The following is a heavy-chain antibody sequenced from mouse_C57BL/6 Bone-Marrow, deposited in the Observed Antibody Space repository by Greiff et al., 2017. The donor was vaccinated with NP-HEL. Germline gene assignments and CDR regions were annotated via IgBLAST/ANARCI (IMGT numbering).Heavy chain of an antibody. Sequence: VQLQQSGPELVKPGASVKLSCKASGYTFTSYDINWVKQRPGQGLAWIGWIYPSDGSTKYNEKFKDQATLTVDTSSSTAYMELHSLAAEDSAVYFCAREGPYYSNWNDWGKGTTLTVSS. CDR3: AREGPYYSNWND. D-gene: IGHD2-5*01. J-gene: IGHJ2*01. V-gene: IGHV1-85*01. CDR2: IYPSDGST. CDR1: GYTFTSYD.